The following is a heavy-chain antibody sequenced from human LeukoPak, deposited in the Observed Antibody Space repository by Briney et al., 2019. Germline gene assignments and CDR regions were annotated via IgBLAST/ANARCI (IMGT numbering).Heavy chain of an antibody. V-gene: IGHV3-7*01. Sequence: GGSLRLSCAASGFTFSTYWMSWVRQAAGKGLEWVANIKYDGSEKYYGDFVKGRFTISRDNAENTLYLQMNSLGAEDTAVYYCARSSGTGWFDPWGQGILVTVSS. CDR1: GFTFSTYW. D-gene: IGHD1-1*01. CDR3: ARSSGTGWFDP. J-gene: IGHJ5*02. CDR2: IKYDGSEK.